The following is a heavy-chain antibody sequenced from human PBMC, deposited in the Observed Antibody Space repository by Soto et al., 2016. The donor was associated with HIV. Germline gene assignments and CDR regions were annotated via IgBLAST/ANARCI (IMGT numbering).Heavy chain of an antibody. Sequence: EVQLVESGGGLVQPGGSLRLSCAASGFTVSSNYMSWVRQAPGKGLEWVSVIYSGGSTYYADSVKGRFTISRDNSKNTLYLQMNSLRAEDTAVYYCARGIGFSIAAAYYGMDVWGQGTTVTVSS. CDR2: IYSGGST. D-gene: IGHD6-13*01. J-gene: IGHJ6*02. V-gene: IGHV3-66*01. CDR1: GFTVSSNY. CDR3: ARGIGFSIAAAYYGMDV.